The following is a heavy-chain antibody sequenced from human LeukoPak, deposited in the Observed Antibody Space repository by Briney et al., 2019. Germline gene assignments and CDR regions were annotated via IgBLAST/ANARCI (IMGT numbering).Heavy chain of an antibody. D-gene: IGHD2-15*01. Sequence: ASVKVSRKASGGTFSSYAISWVRQAPGQGLEWMGGIIPIFGTANYAQKFQGRVTITADESTSTAYMELSSLRSEDTAVYYCASNGYCSGGSCAFDYWGQGTLVTVSS. J-gene: IGHJ4*02. V-gene: IGHV1-69*13. CDR1: GGTFSSYA. CDR2: IIPIFGTA. CDR3: ASNGYCSGGSCAFDY.